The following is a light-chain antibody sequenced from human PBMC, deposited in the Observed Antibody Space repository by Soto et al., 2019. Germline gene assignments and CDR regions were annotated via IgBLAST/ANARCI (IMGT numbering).Light chain of an antibody. V-gene: IGKV1-39*01. CDR3: QQTYSTLSIT. CDR1: ESIARH. J-gene: IGKJ5*01. Sequence: DIQMTQSPSSLSASVGDRVTITCRASESIARHLNWYQQKPGKAPKLLIYAASSLQNGVPSRFRGGGSGTDFTLTISNLQPEYFANYYCQQTYSTLSITFGQGTRLEIK. CDR2: AAS.